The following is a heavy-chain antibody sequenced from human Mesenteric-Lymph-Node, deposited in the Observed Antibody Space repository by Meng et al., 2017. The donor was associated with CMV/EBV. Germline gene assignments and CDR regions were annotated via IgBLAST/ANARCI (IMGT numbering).Heavy chain of an antibody. CDR3: ARAAAVGLYSSSWYSYFDY. CDR2: IIPIFGTA. V-gene: IGHV1-69*05. J-gene: IGHJ4*02. Sequence: SVKVSCKASGGTFSSYAISWVRQAPGQGLEWMGGIIPIFGTANYAQKFQGRVTITTDESTNTAYMELSSLRSEDTAMYYCARAAAVGLYSSSWYSYFDYWGQGTLVTVSS. D-gene: IGHD6-13*01. CDR1: GGTFSSYA.